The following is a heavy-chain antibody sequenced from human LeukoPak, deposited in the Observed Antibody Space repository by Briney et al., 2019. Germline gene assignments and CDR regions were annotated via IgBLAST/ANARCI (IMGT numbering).Heavy chain of an antibody. Sequence: ASVKVSCKASGGTFSSYAISWVRQAPGQRLEWMGGIIPIFDTANSAQKFQGRVTITADESTSTAYMELSSLRSEDTAVYYCARGTGGYSYRNSPMGYYYYMDVWGKGTTVTISS. V-gene: IGHV1-69*13. CDR1: GGTFSSYA. D-gene: IGHD5-18*01. CDR2: IIPIFDTA. CDR3: ARGTGGYSYRNSPMGYYYYMDV. J-gene: IGHJ6*03.